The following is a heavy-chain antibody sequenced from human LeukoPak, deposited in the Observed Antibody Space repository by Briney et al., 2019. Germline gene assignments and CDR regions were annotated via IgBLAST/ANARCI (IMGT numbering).Heavy chain of an antibody. CDR2: IYYSGST. CDR1: GGSISSYY. CDR3: ARIYSSGWYGLRNWFDP. D-gene: IGHD6-19*01. Sequence: SETLSLTCTVSGGSISSYYWSWIRQPPGKGLEWIGYIYYSGSTNYNPSLKSRVTISVDTSKNQFSLKLSSVTAADTAVYYCARIYSSGWYGLRNWFDPWGQGTLVTVSS. V-gene: IGHV4-59*01. J-gene: IGHJ5*02.